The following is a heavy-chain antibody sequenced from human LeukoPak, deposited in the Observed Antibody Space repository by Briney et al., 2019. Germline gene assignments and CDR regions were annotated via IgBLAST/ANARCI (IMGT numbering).Heavy chain of an antibody. Sequence: PGGSLRLSCAASGFTVSSNYMSWVRQAPGKGLEWVSVIYSGGSTYYADSVKGRFTISRDNSKNTLYLQMNSLRAEDTAVYYCVKYYYGSGSYSDAFDIWGQGTMVTVSP. CDR3: VKYYYGSGSYSDAFDI. V-gene: IGHV3-66*01. CDR2: IYSGGST. D-gene: IGHD3-10*01. J-gene: IGHJ3*02. CDR1: GFTVSSNY.